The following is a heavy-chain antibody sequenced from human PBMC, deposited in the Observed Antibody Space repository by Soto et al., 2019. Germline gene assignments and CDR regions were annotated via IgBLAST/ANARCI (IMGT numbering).Heavy chain of an antibody. CDR3: TRDDQGIATSGTPILGS. CDR1: GFRFDDYA. J-gene: IGHJ4*02. CDR2: IIWNSEAI. V-gene: IGHV3-9*01. Sequence: EVRLEESGGRLVQAGTSLRLSCRASGFRFDDYAMHWVRQAPGKGLEWVAGIIWNSEAIDYAESVRGRFTISRDNAENSVFLQMDSLSPEVTALYYCTRDDQGIATSGTPILGSWGQGTPVTVSS. D-gene: IGHD6-13*01.